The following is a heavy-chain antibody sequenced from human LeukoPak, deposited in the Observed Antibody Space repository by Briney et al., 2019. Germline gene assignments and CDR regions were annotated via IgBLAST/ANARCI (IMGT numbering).Heavy chain of an antibody. Sequence: GGSLRLSCAASGFTFSTYYMNWVRQAPGKGLVWVSRISSDGISTYYADSVKGRFTISRDNAKNTLFLQMNSLRAEDTAVYYCARHYYDSGSYYTTEYWGQGTRVTVSS. D-gene: IGHD3-22*01. CDR3: ARHYYDSGSYYTTEY. J-gene: IGHJ4*02. CDR1: GFTFSTYY. CDR2: ISSDGIST. V-gene: IGHV3-74*01.